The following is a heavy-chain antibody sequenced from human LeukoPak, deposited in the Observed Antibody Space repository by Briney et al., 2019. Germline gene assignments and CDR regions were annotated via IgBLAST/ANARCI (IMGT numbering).Heavy chain of an antibody. CDR3: AKGYRVAAAGYFVY. Sequence: PGGCLRLSCAASVFNFSSYAVSSVRQAPGKGLEWVSGISGSGGRTYYADSVKGRFTISRDNSKNTLYLQMNSLRSEDTAVYYCAKGYRVAAAGYFVYCGEGMLVTVSS. D-gene: IGHD6-25*01. J-gene: IGHJ4*02. CDR2: ISGSGGRT. V-gene: IGHV3-23*01. CDR1: VFNFSSYA.